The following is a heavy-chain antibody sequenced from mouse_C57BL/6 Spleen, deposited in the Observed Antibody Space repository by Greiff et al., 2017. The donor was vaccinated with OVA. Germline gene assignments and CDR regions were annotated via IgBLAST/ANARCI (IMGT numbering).Heavy chain of an antibody. V-gene: IGHV1-19*01. Sequence: VQLQQSGPVLVKPGASVKMSCKASGYTFTDYYMNWVKQSHGKSLEWIGVINPYNGGTSYNQKFKGKATLTVDKSSSTAYMELNSLTSEDSAVYYCAIGCIYSCFAYWGQGTLVTVSA. CDR2: INPYNGGT. J-gene: IGHJ3*01. CDR1: GYTFTDYY. D-gene: IGHD2-1*01. CDR3: AIGCIYSCFAY.